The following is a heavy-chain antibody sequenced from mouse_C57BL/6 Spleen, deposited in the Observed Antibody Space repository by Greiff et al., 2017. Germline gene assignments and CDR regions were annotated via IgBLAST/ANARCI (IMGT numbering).Heavy chain of an antibody. D-gene: IGHD2-3*01. J-gene: IGHJ3*01. V-gene: IGHV2-2*01. CDR1: GFSLTSYG. Sequence: VQLQQSGPGLVQPSQSLSITCTVSGFSLTSYGVHWVRQSPGKGLEWLGVIWSGGSTDYTAAFLYRLGISKDNSKSQVFFKMNLLQDDDTAIYYCARSDDGEFAYWGQGTLVTVSA. CDR2: IWSGGST. CDR3: ARSDDGEFAY.